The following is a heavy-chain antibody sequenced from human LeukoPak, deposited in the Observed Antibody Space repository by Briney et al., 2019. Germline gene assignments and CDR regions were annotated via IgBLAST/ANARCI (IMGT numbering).Heavy chain of an antibody. J-gene: IGHJ6*03. Sequence: GGSLRLSCAASGFTFSSYAMSWVCQAPGKGLEWVSAISGSGGSTYYADSVKGRFTISRDNSKNTLYLQMNSLRAEDTAVYYCAKGIRAENSHYYYYMDVWGKGTTVTVSS. D-gene: IGHD3-10*01. CDR3: AKGIRAENSHYYYYMDV. CDR2: ISGSGGST. V-gene: IGHV3-23*01. CDR1: GFTFSSYA.